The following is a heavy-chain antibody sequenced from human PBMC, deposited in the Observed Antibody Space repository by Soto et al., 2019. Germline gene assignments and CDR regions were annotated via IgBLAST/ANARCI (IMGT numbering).Heavy chain of an antibody. Sequence: QVQLVESGGGVVQPGRSLRLSCAASGFTFSSYGMHWVRQAPGKGLEWVAVISYDGSSKYYADSVKGRFTISRDNSKNTLYLQMNSLRAEDTAVYYCAKEERIAVAVPKGGMDVWGQGTTVTVSS. CDR2: ISYDGSSK. J-gene: IGHJ6*02. D-gene: IGHD6-19*01. CDR3: AKEERIAVAVPKGGMDV. CDR1: GFTFSSYG. V-gene: IGHV3-30*18.